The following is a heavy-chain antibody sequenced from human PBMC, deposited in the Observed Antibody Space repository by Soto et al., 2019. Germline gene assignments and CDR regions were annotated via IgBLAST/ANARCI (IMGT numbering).Heavy chain of an antibody. CDR1: GGYIIGGGYY. CDR2: IYYSGST. J-gene: IGHJ4*02. V-gene: IGHV4-31*03. CDR3: ARVYYDSSGYSATYYFDY. Sequence: SVTMCVTCSVAGGYIIGGGYYWSWINKQPGKGLEWIGYIYYSGSTYYNPSLKSRVTISVDTSKNQFSLKLSSVTAADTAVYYCARVYYDSSGYSATYYFDYWGQGTLVTVSS. D-gene: IGHD3-22*01.